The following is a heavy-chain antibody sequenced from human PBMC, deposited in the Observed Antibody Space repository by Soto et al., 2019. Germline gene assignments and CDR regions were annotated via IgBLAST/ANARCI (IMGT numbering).Heavy chain of an antibody. CDR1: GGSISSYY. V-gene: IGHV4-59*08. CDR2: IYYSGST. J-gene: IGHJ4*02. D-gene: IGHD2-15*01. CDR3: ARHSNCSGGSCYSGLDY. Sequence: QVQLQESGPGLVKPSETLSLTCTVSGGSISSYYWSWIRQPPGKGLEWIGYIYYSGSTNYNPSLKSRVTISVDTSKNQFSLKLSSVTAADTAVYYWARHSNCSGGSCYSGLDYGGQGTLVTVSS.